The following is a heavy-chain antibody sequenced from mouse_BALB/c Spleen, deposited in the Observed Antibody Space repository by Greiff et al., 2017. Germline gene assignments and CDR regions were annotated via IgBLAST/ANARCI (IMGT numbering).Heavy chain of an antibody. CDR1: GYAFSSSW. Sequence: QVQLQQSGPELVKPGASVKISCKASGYAFSSSWMNWVKQRPGQGLEWIGRIYPGDGDTNYNGKFKGKATLTADKSSSTAYMQLSSLTSVDSAVYFCARYDDYYAMDYWGQGTSVTVSS. D-gene: IGHD2-3*01. CDR2: IYPGDGDT. CDR3: ARYDDYYAMDY. V-gene: IGHV1-82*01. J-gene: IGHJ4*01.